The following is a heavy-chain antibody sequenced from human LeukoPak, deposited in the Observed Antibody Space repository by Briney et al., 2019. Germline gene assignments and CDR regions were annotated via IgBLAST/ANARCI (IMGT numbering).Heavy chain of an antibody. CDR1: GGSFSGYY. V-gene: IGHV4-34*01. CDR2: INHSGST. J-gene: IGHJ4*02. Sequence: SETLSLTCAVYGGSFSGYYWSWIRQPPGKGLEWIGEINHSGSTNYNPSLKSRVTISVDTSKNQFSLKLSSVTAADTAVYYCASRCGNYFDYWGQGTLVTVSS. D-gene: IGHD1-26*01. CDR3: ASRCGNYFDY.